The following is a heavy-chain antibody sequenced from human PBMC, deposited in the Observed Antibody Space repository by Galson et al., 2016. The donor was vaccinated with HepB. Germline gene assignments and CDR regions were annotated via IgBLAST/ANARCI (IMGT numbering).Heavy chain of an antibody. Sequence: SVKVSCKAPGYTFRNYGISWVRQAPGQGLEWMGWISAYDGPNYAQKFQGRVTLTKDTSASTVYMELRSLRSDDTAMYYCARDRDAALDYWGLGALVTVSS. CDR2: ISAYDGP. CDR3: ARDRDAALDY. CDR1: GYTFRNYG. V-gene: IGHV1-18*01. D-gene: IGHD6-6*01. J-gene: IGHJ4*02.